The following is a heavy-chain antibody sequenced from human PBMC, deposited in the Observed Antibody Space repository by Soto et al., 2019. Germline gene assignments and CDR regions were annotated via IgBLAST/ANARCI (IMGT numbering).Heavy chain of an antibody. J-gene: IGHJ4*02. D-gene: IGHD5-12*01. CDR1: GYDFYTSG. Sequence: GESLKISCQTSGYDFYTSGIAWVRQMPGEGLEWMGIIYPGDSDTKYSPSFQGQVSISVDKYINTAYLQWSSLKTSDSAMYYCARRCDGGYDGPGNFDFWGQGTLVTVSS. V-gene: IGHV5-51*01. CDR3: ARRCDGGYDGPGNFDF. CDR2: IYPGDSDT.